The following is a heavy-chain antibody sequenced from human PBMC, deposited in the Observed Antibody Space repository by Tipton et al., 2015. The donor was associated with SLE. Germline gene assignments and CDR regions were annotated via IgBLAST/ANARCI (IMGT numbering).Heavy chain of an antibody. V-gene: IGHV3-33*08. CDR2: IWADGSNK. CDR3: AACLGGICHVDY. CDR1: GFTFSRYG. J-gene: IGHJ4*02. Sequence: SLRLSCAASGFTFSRYGMHWVRQAPGKGLEWIVLIWADGSNKYYADSVQGRFTISRDDSKNTLYLQMDSLGAEDRGVYYCAACLGGICHVDYCRQGSLVTVSS. D-gene: IGHD2-15*01.